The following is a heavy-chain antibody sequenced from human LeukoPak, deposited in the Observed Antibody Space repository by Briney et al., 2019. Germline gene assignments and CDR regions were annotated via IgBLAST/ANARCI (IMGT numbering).Heavy chain of an antibody. CDR2: ISNSGAGT. Sequence: GGSLRLSCAASGFTFSSYAMSWVRQAPGKGLEWVSAISNSGAGTYYPDSVKGRFTISRDNSKNTLYLQMNSLRAEDTAVYYCARDGDTAIVFDYWGQGTLVTVSS. CDR1: GFTFSSYA. J-gene: IGHJ4*02. CDR3: ARDGDTAIVFDY. V-gene: IGHV3-23*01. D-gene: IGHD5-18*01.